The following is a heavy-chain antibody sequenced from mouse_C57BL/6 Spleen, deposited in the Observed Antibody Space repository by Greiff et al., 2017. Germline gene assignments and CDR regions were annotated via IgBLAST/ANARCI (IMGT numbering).Heavy chain of an antibody. D-gene: IGHD1-1*01. V-gene: IGHV5-12*01. CDR1: GFTFSDYY. Sequence: EVKVVESGGGLVQPGGSLKLSCAASGFTFSDYYMYWVRQTPEKRLEWVAYISNGGGSTYYPDTVKGRFTISRDNAKNTLYLQMSRLKSEDTAMYYCARPYYCGSLEGYFDYWGQGTTLTVSS. CDR3: ARPYYCGSLEGYFDY. CDR2: ISNGGGST. J-gene: IGHJ2*01.